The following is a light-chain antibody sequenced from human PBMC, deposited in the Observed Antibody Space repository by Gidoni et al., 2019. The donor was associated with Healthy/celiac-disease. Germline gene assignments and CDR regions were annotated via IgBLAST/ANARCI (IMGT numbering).Light chain of an antibody. CDR3: SSYAGSNNLV. Sequence: QSALTQPPSASGSPGQSVTISCTGTSSDCGGYNYGPWDQQHPGKAPKLMIYEVSKRPSGVPDRFSGSKAGNTASLTVSGLQAEDEADYYCSSYAGSNNLVFGGGTKLTVL. V-gene: IGLV2-8*01. CDR1: SSDCGGYNY. J-gene: IGLJ2*01. CDR2: EVS.